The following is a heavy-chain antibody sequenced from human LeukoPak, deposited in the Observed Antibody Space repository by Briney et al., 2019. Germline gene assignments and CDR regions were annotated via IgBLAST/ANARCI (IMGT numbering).Heavy chain of an antibody. CDR3: AREAGYCSSTSCEEDYYYYYMDV. CDR2: ITATGGTI. Sequence: PGGSLRLSCVASGFTFTSHALTWVRQAPGRGLEWVATITATGGTIFYADSVKGRFTVSRDNAKNSLYLQMNSLRAEDTAVYYCAREAGYCSSTSCEEDYYYYYMDVWGKGTTVTVSS. V-gene: IGHV3-21*01. J-gene: IGHJ6*03. CDR1: GFTFTSHA. D-gene: IGHD2-2*03.